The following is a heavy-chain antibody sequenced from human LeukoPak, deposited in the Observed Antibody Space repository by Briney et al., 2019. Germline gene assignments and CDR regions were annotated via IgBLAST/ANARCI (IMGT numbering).Heavy chain of an antibody. CDR3: AKGAFWTGSSEYFDP. V-gene: IGHV3-33*06. Sequence: GGSLRLSCAASVFTFTTRGMYWVRQAPGKGLEWAALIWNDGSKKYYADSVKGRFTISRDNSKSTLYLQMNSLRAEDTAVYYCAKGAFWTGSSEYFDPWGQGVLVTVSS. D-gene: IGHD3/OR15-3a*01. CDR2: IWNDGSKK. J-gene: IGHJ4*02. CDR1: VFTFTTRG.